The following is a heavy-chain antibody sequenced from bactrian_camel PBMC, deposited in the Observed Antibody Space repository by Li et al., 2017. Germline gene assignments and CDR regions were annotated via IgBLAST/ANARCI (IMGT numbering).Heavy chain of an antibody. CDR1: GYPLPSYC. J-gene: IGHJ6*01. Sequence: HVQLVESGGGSVQAAGSPRLSCARSGYPLPSYCLGWFRQVPGQGREGIATIDSEDRTTYADSVKGRFTISQDNAKYTVYLQMNSLKPEDTAMYYCAADSAVLIFGGTIKAADFGYWGQGTQVTVS. D-gene: IGHD1*01. CDR2: IDSEDRT. V-gene: IGHV3S9*01. CDR3: AADSAVLIFGGTIKAADFGY.